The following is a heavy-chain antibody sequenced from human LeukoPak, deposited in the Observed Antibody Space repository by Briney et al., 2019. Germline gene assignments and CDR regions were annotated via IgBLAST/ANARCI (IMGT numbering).Heavy chain of an antibody. J-gene: IGHJ4*02. CDR3: ARDGSGSYQRFDY. Sequence: PGGSLRLSCTASGINFGDYAMSWIRQPPGKGLEWIGEINHSGSTNYNPSLKSRVTISVDTSKNQFSLKLSSVTAADTAVYYCARDGSGSYQRFDYWGQGTLVTVSS. D-gene: IGHD3-10*01. CDR2: INHSGST. V-gene: IGHV4-34*01. CDR1: GINFGDYA.